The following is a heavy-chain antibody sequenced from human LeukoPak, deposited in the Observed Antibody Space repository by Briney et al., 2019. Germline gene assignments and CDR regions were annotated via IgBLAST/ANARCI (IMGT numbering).Heavy chain of an antibody. V-gene: IGHV3-66*01. CDR1: GGSISSSSYY. D-gene: IGHD1-26*01. CDR3: AREGAFGELLTLYYFDY. CDR2: IYSGGST. J-gene: IGHJ4*02. Sequence: ETLSLTCTVSGGSISSSSYYWGWVRQAPGKGLEWVSVIYSGGSTYYADSVKGRFTISRDNSKNTLCLQMNSLRAEDTAVYYCAREGAFGELLTLYYFDYWGQGTLVTVSS.